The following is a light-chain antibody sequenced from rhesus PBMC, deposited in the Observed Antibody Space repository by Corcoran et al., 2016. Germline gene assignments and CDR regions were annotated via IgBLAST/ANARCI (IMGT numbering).Light chain of an antibody. CDR3: QHSYGTPYS. Sequence: DIQMTQSPSSLSASVGDSVSITCRASENVNNYLNWYQQKPGKAPKLLVYKASNLQRGVPSRFSGSGSGTEYTFTINSLQPEDVSTYYCQHSYGTPYSFGQGTKVEIK. CDR2: KAS. J-gene: IGKJ2*01. V-gene: IGKV1-74*01. CDR1: ENVNNY.